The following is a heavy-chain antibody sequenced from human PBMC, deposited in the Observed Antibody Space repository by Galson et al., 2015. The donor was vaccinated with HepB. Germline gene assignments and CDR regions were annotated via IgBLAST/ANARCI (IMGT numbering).Heavy chain of an antibody. CDR3: ARGGEMATISSDAFDI. CDR1: GFTFSSYD. V-gene: IGHV3-13*01. D-gene: IGHD5-24*01. J-gene: IGHJ3*02. CDR2: IGTAGDT. Sequence: SLRLSCAASGFTFSSYDMHWVRQATGKGLEWVSAIGTAGDTYYPGSVKGRFTIYRENAKNSLYLQMNSLRAGDTAVYFCARGGEMATISSDAFDIWGQGTMVTVSS.